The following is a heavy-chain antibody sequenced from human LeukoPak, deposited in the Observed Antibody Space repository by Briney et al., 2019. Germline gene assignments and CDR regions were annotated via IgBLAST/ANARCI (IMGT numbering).Heavy chain of an antibody. J-gene: IGHJ4*02. D-gene: IGHD3-22*01. V-gene: IGHV3-30*02. CDR3: ARIMAYDSSGDY. CDR2: IRYDGSNK. Sequence: GGSLRLSCAASGFTFSSYGMHWVRQAPGKGLEWVAFIRYDGSNKYYADSVKGRFTISRDNSKNTLYLQMNSLRAEDTAVYYCARIMAYDSSGDYWGQGTLVTVSS. CDR1: GFTFSSYG.